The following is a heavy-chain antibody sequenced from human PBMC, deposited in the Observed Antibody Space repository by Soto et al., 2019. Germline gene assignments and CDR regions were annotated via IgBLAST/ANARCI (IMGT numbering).Heavy chain of an antibody. CDR3: ARGVHPYYDFWSGYITDQYNWFDP. CDR2: MNPNSGNT. Sequence: QVQLVQSGAEVKKPGASVKVSCKASGYTFTSYDINWVRQATGQGLEWMGWMNPNSGNTGYAQKFQGRVTMTRNTSISTAYMELSSLRSEETAVYYCARGVHPYYDFWSGYITDQYNWFDPWGQGTLVTVSS. V-gene: IGHV1-8*01. D-gene: IGHD3-3*01. J-gene: IGHJ5*02. CDR1: GYTFTSYD.